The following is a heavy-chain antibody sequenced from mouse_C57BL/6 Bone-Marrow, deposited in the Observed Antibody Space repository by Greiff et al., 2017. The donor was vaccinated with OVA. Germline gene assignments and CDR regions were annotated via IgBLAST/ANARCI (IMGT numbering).Heavy chain of an antibody. D-gene: IGHD2-5*01. CDR3: AKTLGSNSYAMDY. Sequence: VQGVESGPGLVQPSQSLSITCTVSGFSLTSYGVHWVRQSPGKGLEWLGVICRGGSTDYNAAFMSRLSITKDNSKSQVFFKMNSLQADDTAIYYCAKTLGSNSYAMDYWGQGTSVTVSS. CDR2: ICRGGST. J-gene: IGHJ4*01. V-gene: IGHV2-5*01. CDR1: GFSLTSYG.